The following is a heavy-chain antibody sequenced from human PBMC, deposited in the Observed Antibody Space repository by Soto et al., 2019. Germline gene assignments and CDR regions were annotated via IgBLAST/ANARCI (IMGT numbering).Heavy chain of an antibody. CDR2: IKKDGSEK. V-gene: IGHV3-7*05. Sequence: GGSLRLSCAASGFTFSDYWMTWVRQAPGKGLEWVANIKKDGSEKYYVDSVKGRFTISRDNAKNSVSLQMNSLRAEDTAVYYCARTGTTHYLGQGTLVPVPS. CDR3: ARTGTTHY. CDR1: GFTFSDYW. D-gene: IGHD1-1*01. J-gene: IGHJ4*02.